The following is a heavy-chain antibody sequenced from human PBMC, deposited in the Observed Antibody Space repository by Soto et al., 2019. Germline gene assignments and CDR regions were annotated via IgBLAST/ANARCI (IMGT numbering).Heavy chain of an antibody. J-gene: IGHJ4*02. V-gene: IGHV1-69*06. CDR2: IIPIFGTA. CDR3: ATTNNLRYYDFWSGPLDY. CDR1: GGTFSSYA. Sequence: SVKVSCKASGGTFSSYAISWMRQAPGQGLEWMGGIIPIFGTANYAQKFQGRVTITADKSTSTAYMELSSLRSEDTAVYYCATTNNLRYYDFWSGPLDYWGQGTLVTVS. D-gene: IGHD3-3*01.